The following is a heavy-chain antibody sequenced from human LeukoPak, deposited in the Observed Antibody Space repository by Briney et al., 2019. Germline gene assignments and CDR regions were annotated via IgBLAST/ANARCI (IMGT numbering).Heavy chain of an antibody. CDR2: ISVYNGNT. CDR3: ARYSSGWYQYNWFDP. CDR1: GYIFTSYG. J-gene: IGHJ5*02. Sequence: ASVKVSCKASGYIFTSYGISWVRQAPGQGLEWMGWISVYNGNTNYAQRFQGRVTMTTDTSTSTAYMELRSLRPDDTAVYYCARYSSGWYQYNWFDPWGQGTLVTVSS. D-gene: IGHD6-19*01. V-gene: IGHV1-18*01.